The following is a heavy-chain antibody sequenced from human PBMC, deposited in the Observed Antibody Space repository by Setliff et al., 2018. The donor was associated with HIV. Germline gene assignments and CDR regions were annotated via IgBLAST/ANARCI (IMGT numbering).Heavy chain of an antibody. CDR2: IWYDGSNK. J-gene: IGHJ6*02. Sequence: GGSLRLSCAATGFTFSAYGMHWVRQAPGKGLEWVAVIWYDGSNKYYADSVEGRFTISRDNSKKTVFLQMNSLRAEDTAVYYCAKIRGRGGMDVWGQGTTVTVSS. CDR1: GFTFSAYG. V-gene: IGHV3-33*03. CDR3: AKIRGRGGMDV. D-gene: IGHD3-10*01.